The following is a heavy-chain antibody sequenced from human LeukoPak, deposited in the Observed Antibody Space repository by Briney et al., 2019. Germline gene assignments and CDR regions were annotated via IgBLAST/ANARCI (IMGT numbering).Heavy chain of an antibody. D-gene: IGHD1-14*01. CDR3: AKDIKGTNYYYYGMGA. J-gene: IGHJ6*02. Sequence: PGGSLRLSCAASGFTFSNSAMTWVRQAPGKGLDWVSAINGDGGRTYHADSVKGRFTISRDNSKNTLYLQMNSLRVEGTAVYYCAKDIKGTNYYYYGMGAWGQGTTVTVSS. V-gene: IGHV3-23*01. CDR1: GFTFSNSA. CDR2: INGDGGRT.